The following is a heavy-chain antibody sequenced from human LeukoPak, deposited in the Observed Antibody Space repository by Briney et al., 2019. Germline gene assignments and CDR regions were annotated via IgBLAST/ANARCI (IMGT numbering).Heavy chain of an antibody. CDR3: TSDFTVTMVRLYGMDV. CDR1: GFTFGDYA. V-gene: IGHV3-49*04. CDR2: IRSKAYGGTT. Sequence: GGSLRLSCTASGFTFGDYAMSWVRQAPGKGLEWVGFIRSKAYGGTTGYAASVKGRFTISRDDSKSIAYLQMNSLKTEDTAVYYCTSDFTVTMVRLYGMDVWGKGTTVTVSS. D-gene: IGHD3-10*01. J-gene: IGHJ6*04.